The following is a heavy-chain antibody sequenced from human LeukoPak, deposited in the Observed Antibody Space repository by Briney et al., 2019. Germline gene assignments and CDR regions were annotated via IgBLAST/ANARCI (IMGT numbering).Heavy chain of an antibody. J-gene: IGHJ5*02. Sequence: GGSLRLSCAASGFTFSSYRMYWVRQAPGKGLVWVSRINSDGSSTTYADSVKGRFTISRDNAKNTLYLQMNSLRDEDTAAYFCARGQAGTSWFDPWGQGTLVTVSS. CDR2: INSDGSST. V-gene: IGHV3-74*01. D-gene: IGHD1-14*01. CDR3: ARGQAGTSWFDP. CDR1: GFTFSSYR.